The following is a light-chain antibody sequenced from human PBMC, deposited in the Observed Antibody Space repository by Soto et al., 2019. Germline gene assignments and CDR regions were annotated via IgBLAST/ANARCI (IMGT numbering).Light chain of an antibody. J-gene: IGKJ1*01. V-gene: IGKV3-11*01. CDR1: QSVGTY. Sequence: EIVLTQSPATLSLSPGERATLSCRASQSVGTYLAWFQQKPGQAPSLLIYDASTRATGIPARFSGSGSGTDSTLTISSLEPEDFAVYYCQQRSNWWTFGQGTKVEIK. CDR2: DAS. CDR3: QQRSNWWT.